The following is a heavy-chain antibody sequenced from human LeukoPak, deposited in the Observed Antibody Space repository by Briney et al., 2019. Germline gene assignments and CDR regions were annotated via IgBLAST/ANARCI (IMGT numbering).Heavy chain of an antibody. CDR3: ARDFGDSSSWYDY. D-gene: IGHD6-13*01. CDR1: GYTFTGYY. Sequence: ASVKVSCKASGYTFTGYYMHWVRQAPGQGLEWMGWINPNSGGTNYAQKFQGRVTMTRDTAISTAYMELSRLRSDDTAVYYCARDFGDSSSWYDYWGQGTLVTVSS. V-gene: IGHV1-2*02. CDR2: INPNSGGT. J-gene: IGHJ4*02.